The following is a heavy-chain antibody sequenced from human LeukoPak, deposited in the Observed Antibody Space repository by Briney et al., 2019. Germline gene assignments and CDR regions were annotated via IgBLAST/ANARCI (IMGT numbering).Heavy chain of an antibody. V-gene: IGHV4-4*07. CDR3: AREGCSSTSCHINGWFDP. J-gene: IGHJ5*02. Sequence: SETLTLTCTASGGSISSYYWSWIRQPAGKGLEWIGRINTSGSTTYHPSLKSRVAISVDTSKNHFALKLSSVTAADTAVYYCAREGCSSTSCHINGWFDPGGQGTLVTVSS. CDR1: GGSISSYY. CDR2: INTSGST. D-gene: IGHD2-2*02.